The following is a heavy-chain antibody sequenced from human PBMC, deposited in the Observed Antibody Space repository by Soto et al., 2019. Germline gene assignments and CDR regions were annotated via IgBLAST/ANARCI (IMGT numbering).Heavy chain of an antibody. CDR2: ISGRGEST. Sequence: EDQLLESGGDLVHPGGSLRLSCAASGFTFSSYDMSWVRQAPGKGLEWVSGISGRGESTYYADSVKGRFTISRDNSKNTLYLQMHSLRAEDTAVYYCAPPPEVSIFGGLISSCTIAWGQGTLVTGSS. V-gene: IGHV3-23*01. CDR1: GFTFSSYD. D-gene: IGHD3-3*01. CDR3: APPPEVSIFGGLISSCTIA. J-gene: IGHJ5*02.